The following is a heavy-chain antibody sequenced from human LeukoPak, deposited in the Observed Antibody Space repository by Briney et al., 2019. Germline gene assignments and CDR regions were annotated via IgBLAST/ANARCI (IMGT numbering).Heavy chain of an antibody. CDR3: ASRYSGSYGDAFDI. Sequence: PSETLSLTCTVSGGSISSYYWSWIRQPAGKGLEWIGRIYTSGSTNYNPSLKSRVTMAVDTSKNQFSLKLSSVTAADTAVYYCASRYSGSYGDAFDIWGQGTMVTVSS. D-gene: IGHD1-26*01. CDR2: IYTSGST. J-gene: IGHJ3*02. CDR1: GGSISSYY. V-gene: IGHV4-4*07.